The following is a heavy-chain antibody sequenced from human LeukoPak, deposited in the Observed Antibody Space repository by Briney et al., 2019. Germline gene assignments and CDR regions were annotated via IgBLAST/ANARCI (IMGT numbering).Heavy chain of an antibody. CDR1: GGTFSSYA. Sequence: SAKVSCKASGGTFSSYAISWVRQAPGQGLEWMGRIIPIFGTASYAQKFQGRVTITADKSTSTAYMELSSLRSEDTAVYYCARGPSYDLWRGSGYSYYYMDVWGKGTTVTVSS. CDR2: IIPIFGTA. CDR3: ARGPSYDLWRGSGYSYYYMDV. V-gene: IGHV1-69*06. D-gene: IGHD3-3*01. J-gene: IGHJ6*03.